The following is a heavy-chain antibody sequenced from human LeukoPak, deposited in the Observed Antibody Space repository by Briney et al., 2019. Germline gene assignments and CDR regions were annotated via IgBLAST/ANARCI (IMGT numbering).Heavy chain of an antibody. J-gene: IGHJ6*02. Sequence: GGSLRLSCAASGFTFSSYAMSWVRQAPGKGLEWVSAISGSGNSTYYADSVKGRFTISRDNSKNTLYLQMNSLRAEDTAVYYCADGGYCSRTSCYGGMDVWGQGTTVTVSS. CDR1: GFTFSSYA. CDR2: ISGSGNST. D-gene: IGHD2-2*01. V-gene: IGHV3-23*01. CDR3: ADGGYCSRTSCYGGMDV.